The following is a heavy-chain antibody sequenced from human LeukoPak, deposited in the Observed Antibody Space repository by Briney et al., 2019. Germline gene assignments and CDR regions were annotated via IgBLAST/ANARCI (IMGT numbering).Heavy chain of an antibody. Sequence: ASVKVSCKASGYTFTSYYMHWVRQAPGQGLEWMVIINPSGGSTSYAQKFQGRVTMTRDTSTSTVYMEMSSLRSEDTAVYYCARAGVVMGVDYWGQGTPVTVSP. CDR3: ARAGVVMGVDY. CDR1: GYTFTSYY. CDR2: INPSGGST. J-gene: IGHJ4*02. D-gene: IGHD3-3*01. V-gene: IGHV1-46*01.